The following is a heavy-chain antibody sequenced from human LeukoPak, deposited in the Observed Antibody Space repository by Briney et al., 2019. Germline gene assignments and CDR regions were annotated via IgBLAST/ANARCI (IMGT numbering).Heavy chain of an antibody. D-gene: IGHD3-9*01. CDR3: AKGDYDILTTIDY. CDR2: IKQDGSDK. Sequence: GGSLRLSCAVSGFTFSNYWMTWVRQAPGKGLEWVANIKQDGSDKYYVDSVKGRFTISRDNAKNSLYLQMNSLRAEDTALYYCAKGDYDILTTIDYWGQGTLVTVSS. CDR1: GFTFSNYW. J-gene: IGHJ4*02. V-gene: IGHV3-7*03.